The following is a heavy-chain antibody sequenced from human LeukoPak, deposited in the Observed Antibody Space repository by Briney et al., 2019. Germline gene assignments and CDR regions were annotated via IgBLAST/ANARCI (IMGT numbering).Heavy chain of an antibody. Sequence: SSETLSLTCTVSGGSISSSSYYWGWIRQPPGKGLEWIGSIYYSGSTYYNPSLKSRVTISVDTSKNQFSLKLSSVTAADTAVYYCARLRYFDWYLDPRKYWGQGTLVTVSS. CDR2: IYYSGST. CDR3: ARLRYFDWYLDPRKY. D-gene: IGHD3-9*01. CDR1: GGSISSSSYY. V-gene: IGHV4-39*07. J-gene: IGHJ4*02.